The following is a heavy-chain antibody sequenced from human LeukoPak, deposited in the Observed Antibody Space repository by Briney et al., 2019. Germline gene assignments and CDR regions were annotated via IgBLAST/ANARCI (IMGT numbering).Heavy chain of an antibody. Sequence: GGSLRLSCAASGFTFSGYAMSWVRQAPGKGLEWVSAISGSGGSTYYADSVKGRFTISRDNSKNTLYLQMNSLRAEDTAVYYCAKATIFGVVRFDYWGQGTLVTVSS. CDR2: ISGSGGST. CDR3: AKATIFGVVRFDY. CDR1: GFTFSGYA. D-gene: IGHD3-3*01. J-gene: IGHJ4*02. V-gene: IGHV3-23*01.